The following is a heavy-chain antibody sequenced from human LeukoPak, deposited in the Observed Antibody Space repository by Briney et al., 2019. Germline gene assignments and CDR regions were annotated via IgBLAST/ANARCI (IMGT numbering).Heavy chain of an antibody. Sequence: SETLSLTCTVSGGSISSSSYYWSWIRQPAGKGLEWIGRIYTSGSTNYNPSLKSRVTISVDTSKNQFSLKLSSVTAADTAVYYCARFTFGGVIVPSWGQGTLVTVSS. V-gene: IGHV4-61*02. J-gene: IGHJ4*02. CDR3: ARFTFGGVIVPS. CDR1: GGSISSSSYY. CDR2: IYTSGST. D-gene: IGHD3-16*02.